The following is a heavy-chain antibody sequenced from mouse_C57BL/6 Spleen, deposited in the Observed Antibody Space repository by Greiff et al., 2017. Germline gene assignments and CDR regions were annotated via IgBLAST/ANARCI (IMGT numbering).Heavy chain of an antibody. CDR3: VRLDSPPYYDGSS. J-gene: IGHJ3*01. D-gene: IGHD1-1*01. Sequence: EADGGLVQPKGSLKLSCTPSGFSFNTYAMNWVRQAPGKGLEWVARIRSKSNSYATYYAGSVKDRFTITRDDSESMLYLQMNNLKTEDTAMYYCVRLDSPPYYDGSSRGQGTLVTVSA. V-gene: IGHV10-1*01. CDR2: IRSKSNSYAT. CDR1: GFSFNTYA.